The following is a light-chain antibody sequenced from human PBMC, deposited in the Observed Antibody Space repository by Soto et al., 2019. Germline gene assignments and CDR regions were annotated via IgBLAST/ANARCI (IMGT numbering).Light chain of an antibody. CDR3: SSYTASTPGVL. Sequence: QSALTQPASVSGSPGQSITISCTGTSSDVGGYNYVSWYQHHPGKAPKLMIYAVSNRPSGVSNRFSASKSGNTASLTISGLQADDEADYYCSSYTASTPGVLFGGGTKLTVL. V-gene: IGLV2-14*03. J-gene: IGLJ2*01. CDR1: SSDVGGYNY. CDR2: AVS.